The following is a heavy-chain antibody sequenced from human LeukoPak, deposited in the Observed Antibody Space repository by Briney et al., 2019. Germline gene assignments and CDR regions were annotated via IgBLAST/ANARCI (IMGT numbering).Heavy chain of an antibody. CDR1: GFTFSSQW. CDR3: ARDPFMEAAAGYFDY. J-gene: IGHJ4*02. CDR2: ISYDGSNK. V-gene: IGHV3-30-3*01. Sequence: GGSLRLSCAASGFTFSSQWMSWVRQAPGKGLEWVAVISYDGSNKYYADSVKGRFTISRDNSKNTLYLQMNSLRAEDTAVYYCARDPFMEAAAGYFDYWGQGTLVTVSS. D-gene: IGHD6-13*01.